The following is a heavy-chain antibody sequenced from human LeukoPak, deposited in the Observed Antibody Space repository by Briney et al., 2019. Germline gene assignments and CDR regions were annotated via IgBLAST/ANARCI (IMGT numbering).Heavy chain of an antibody. J-gene: IGHJ4*02. V-gene: IGHV1-18*01. Sequence: VASVKVSCKASGYTFTSYGISWVRQAPGQGLEWMGWISAYNGNTNYAQKFQGRVTMTRDTSISTAYMELSRLRSDDTAVYYCARDRWGSLDYWGQGTLVTVSS. CDR1: GYTFTSYG. CDR3: ARDRWGSLDY. CDR2: ISAYNGNT. D-gene: IGHD3-10*01.